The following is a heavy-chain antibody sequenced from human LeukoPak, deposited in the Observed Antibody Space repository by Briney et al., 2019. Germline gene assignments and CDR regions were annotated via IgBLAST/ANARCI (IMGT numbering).Heavy chain of an antibody. CDR3: ATDSDIFDAFDI. Sequence: GASVKVSCKVSGYTLTELSMHWVRQAPGKGLEWMGGFDSQDGETVYAHDFQGRVTMTEDTSTGTAYMELSSLRFEDTAVYYCATDSDIFDAFDIWGQGTMVTASS. V-gene: IGHV1-24*01. D-gene: IGHD2-21*01. CDR2: FDSQDGET. CDR1: GYTLTELS. J-gene: IGHJ3*02.